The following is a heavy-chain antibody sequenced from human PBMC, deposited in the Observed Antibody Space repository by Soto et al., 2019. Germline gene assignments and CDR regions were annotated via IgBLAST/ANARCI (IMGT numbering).Heavy chain of an antibody. D-gene: IGHD1-1*01. CDR2: ISGYNANT. Sequence: QVQLVQSGAEVKRPGASVKVSCKASGYTFTNYGIIWVRQAPGQGLEWMGWISGYNANTKYAEKLQGRVTMTTDTATSTVYMEVRGLKSDDTAVYYCARDPRYGGDWGQGTLVTVSS. CDR3: ARDPRYGGD. V-gene: IGHV1-18*01. CDR1: GYTFTNYG. J-gene: IGHJ4*02.